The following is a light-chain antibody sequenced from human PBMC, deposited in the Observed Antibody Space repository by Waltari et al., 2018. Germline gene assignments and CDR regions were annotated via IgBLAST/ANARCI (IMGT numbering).Light chain of an antibody. CDR1: SSDVGGYDA. V-gene: IGLV2-8*01. Sequence: HSALTQPPSASGSPGQSVTISCTGSSSDVGGYDAVSWYQQYPGRPPRLLIYEVHKRPSGVPARFSASKSGDTASLTVSGLRAEDEAHYYCTSYTPIPTFVLFGGGTKLTVL. CDR2: EVH. J-gene: IGLJ2*01. CDR3: TSYTPIPTFVL.